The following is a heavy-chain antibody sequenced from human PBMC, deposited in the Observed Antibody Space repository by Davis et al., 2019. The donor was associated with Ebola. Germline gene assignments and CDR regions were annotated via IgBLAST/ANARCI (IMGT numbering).Heavy chain of an antibody. Sequence: GESLKISCAASGFTFSSYAMNWVRQAPGKGLEWVSAISGSGGSTYYADSVKGRFTISRDNSKNTLYLQMNSLRTEDTAVYYCAKGGFTMIRFGDWFDPWGQGTLVTVSS. CDR1: GFTFSSYA. J-gene: IGHJ5*02. CDR2: ISGSGGST. D-gene: IGHD3-22*01. CDR3: AKGGFTMIRFGDWFDP. V-gene: IGHV3-23*01.